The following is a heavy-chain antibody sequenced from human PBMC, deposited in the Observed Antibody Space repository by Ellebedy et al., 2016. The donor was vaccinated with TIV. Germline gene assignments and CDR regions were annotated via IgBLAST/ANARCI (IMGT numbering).Heavy chain of an antibody. J-gene: IGHJ4*02. CDR3: ARHKDTAMVIFDY. D-gene: IGHD5-18*01. V-gene: IGHV3-11*01. CDR2: ISSSGSTI. Sequence: GESLKISXAASGFTFSDYYMSWIRQAPGKGLEWVSYISSSGSTIYYADSVKGRFTISRDNAKNSLYLQMNSLRAEDTAVYYCARHKDTAMVIFDYWGQGTLVTVSS. CDR1: GFTFSDYY.